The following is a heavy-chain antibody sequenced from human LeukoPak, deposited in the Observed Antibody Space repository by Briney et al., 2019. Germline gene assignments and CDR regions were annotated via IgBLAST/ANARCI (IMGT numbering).Heavy chain of an antibody. V-gene: IGHV3-48*01. Sequence: GGSLRLSCAASGFTFSNYNINWVRQAPGKGLEWVSYISTSSSNIYYADSVKGRFTISRDNAKNSLYLQMNSLRAEDTAVYYCARDPSGSFSLGAPAYYFDYWGQGTLVTVSS. CDR1: GFTFSNYN. J-gene: IGHJ4*02. CDR3: ARDPSGSFSLGAPAYYFDY. CDR2: ISTSSSNI. D-gene: IGHD1-26*01.